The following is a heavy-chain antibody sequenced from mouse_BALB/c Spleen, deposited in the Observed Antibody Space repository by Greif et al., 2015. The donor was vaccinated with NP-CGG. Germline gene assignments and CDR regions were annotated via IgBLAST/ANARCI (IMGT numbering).Heavy chain of an antibody. CDR2: INPGSGGT. CDR1: GYAFTNYL. D-gene: IGHD2-4*01. CDR3: AREGLRRFDY. J-gene: IGHJ2*01. Sequence: QVQLQQSGAELVRPGTSVKVSCKASGYAFTNYLIEWVKQRPGQGLERIGVINPGSGGTNYNEKFKGKATLTADKSSSTAYMQLSSLTSDDSAVYFCAREGLRRFDYWGQGTTLTVSS. V-gene: IGHV1-54*01.